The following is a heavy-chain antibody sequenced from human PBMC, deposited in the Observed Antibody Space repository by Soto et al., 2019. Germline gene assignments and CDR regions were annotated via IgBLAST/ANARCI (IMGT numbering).Heavy chain of an antibody. J-gene: IGHJ4*02. CDR1: GFTFSSYG. CDR3: AKGVVPAAISAYFDY. V-gene: IGHV3-30*18. CDR2: ISYDGSNK. Sequence: QVQLVESGGGVVQPGRSLRLSCAASGFTFSSYGMHWVRQAPGKGLEWVAVISYDGSNKYYADSVKGRFTISRDNSKNTLYLQMNSLRAEDTAVYYCAKGVVPAAISAYFDYWGQGTLVTVSS. D-gene: IGHD2-2*01.